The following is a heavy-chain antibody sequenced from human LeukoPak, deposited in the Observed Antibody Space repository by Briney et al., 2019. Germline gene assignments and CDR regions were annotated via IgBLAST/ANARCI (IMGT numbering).Heavy chain of an antibody. CDR1: GGSISSYY. J-gene: IGHJ4*02. D-gene: IGHD6-19*01. V-gene: IGHV4-59*01. CDR3: ARYLTGSGRYPYFDY. CDR2: IYYSGST. Sequence: PSETLSLTCTVSGGSISSYYWSWIRQPPGKGLEWIGCIYYSGSTNHNPSLKSRFTISVDTSKNQFSLKLSSVTAADTAVYYCARYLTGSGRYPYFDYWGQGTLLTVPS.